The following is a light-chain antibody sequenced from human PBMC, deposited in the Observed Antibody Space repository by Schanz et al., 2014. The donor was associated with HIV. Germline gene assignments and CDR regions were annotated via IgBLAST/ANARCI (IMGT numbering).Light chain of an antibody. J-gene: IGKJ4*01. CDR2: WAS. CDR3: QQYYNMPLT. Sequence: DLVMTQSPDSLAVSLGEGATFNCKSSQSLFHSSNNKNYLPWYQQKAGQPPKLLIYWASTRESGVPDRFSGSGSGTDFTLTISSLQAEDVAVYYCQQYYNMPLTFGGGTKVEIK. CDR1: QSLFHSSNNKNY. V-gene: IGKV4-1*01.